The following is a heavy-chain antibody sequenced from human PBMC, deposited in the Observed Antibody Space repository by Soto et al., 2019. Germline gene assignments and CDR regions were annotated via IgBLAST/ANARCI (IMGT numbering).Heavy chain of an antibody. CDR2: IYYSGST. Sequence: QVQLQESGPGLVKPSQTLSLTCTVSGGSISSGGYYCRCIRHHPGTGLEWIGYIYYSGSTYYNPSLKSRVTISVDTSKNQFSPKLSSVTAADTAVYYCARALINAFEPWGQGTLVTVSS. CDR3: ARALINAFEP. V-gene: IGHV4-31*03. J-gene: IGHJ5*02. CDR1: GGSISSGGYY.